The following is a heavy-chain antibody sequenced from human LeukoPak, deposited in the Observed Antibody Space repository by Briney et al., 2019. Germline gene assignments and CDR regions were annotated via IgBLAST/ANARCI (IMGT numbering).Heavy chain of an antibody. CDR2: ISYDGSNK. CDR3: AKDPSNPRFYYYYGMDV. D-gene: IGHD4-11*01. Sequence: GRSLRLSCAASGFTFSSYAMPWVRQAPGKGLEWVAVISYDGSNKYYADSVKGRFTISRDNSKNTLYLQMNSLRAEDTAVYYCAKDPSNPRFYYYYGMDVWGQGTTVTVSS. CDR1: GFTFSSYA. J-gene: IGHJ6*02. V-gene: IGHV3-30-3*01.